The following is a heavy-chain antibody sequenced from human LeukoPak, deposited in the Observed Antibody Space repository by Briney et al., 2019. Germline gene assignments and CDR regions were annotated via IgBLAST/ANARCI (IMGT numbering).Heavy chain of an antibody. Sequence: GASVKVSCKASGYTFTSYDINWVRQATGQGLEWMGWMNPNSGNTGYAQKFQGRVTMTRNTSISTAYMELSSLRSEDTAVYYCARGPLLYDFWSGYYTYYYYGMDVWGQGTTVTVSS. D-gene: IGHD3-3*01. CDR2: MNPNSGNT. V-gene: IGHV1-8*01. CDR1: GYTFTSYD. J-gene: IGHJ6*02. CDR3: ARGPLLYDFWSGYYTYYYYGMDV.